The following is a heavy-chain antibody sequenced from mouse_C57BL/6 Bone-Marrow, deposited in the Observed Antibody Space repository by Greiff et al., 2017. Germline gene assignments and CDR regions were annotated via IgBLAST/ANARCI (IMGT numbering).Heavy chain of an antibody. D-gene: IGHD1-1*01. V-gene: IGHV1-61*01. CDR1: GYTFTSYW. CDR2: IYPSDSET. CDR3: ARFYYGSSYPYWYFDV. Sequence: QVQLQQPGAELVRPGSSVKLSCKASGYTFTSYWMDWVKQRPGQGLEWIGNIYPSDSETHYNQKFKDKATLTVDKSSSTAYMQLSSLTSEDSAVYYCARFYYGSSYPYWYFDVWGTGTTVTVSS. J-gene: IGHJ1*03.